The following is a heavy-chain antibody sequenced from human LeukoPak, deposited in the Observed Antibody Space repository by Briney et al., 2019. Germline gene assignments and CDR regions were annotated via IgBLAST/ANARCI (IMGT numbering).Heavy chain of an antibody. CDR3: SSSWYNY. J-gene: IGHJ4*02. CDR2: ISYDGSNK. CDR1: GFAFSSYA. Sequence: GGSLRLSCAASGFAFSSYAMHWVRQAPGKGLEWVAVISYDGSNKYYADSVKGRFTISRDNSKNTLYLQMNSLRAEDTAVYYCSSSWYNYWGQGTLVTVSS. V-gene: IGHV3-30-3*01. D-gene: IGHD6-13*01.